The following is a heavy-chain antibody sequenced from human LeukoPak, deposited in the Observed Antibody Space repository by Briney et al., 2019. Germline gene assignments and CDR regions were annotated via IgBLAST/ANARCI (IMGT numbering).Heavy chain of an antibody. CDR2: INHSGST. V-gene: IGHV4-34*01. J-gene: IGHJ5*02. Sequence: SETLSLTCAVYGGSFSGYYWSWIRQPPGKGLEWIGEINHSGSTNYNPSLKSRVTISVDTSKNQFSLKLSSVTAADTAVYYCARGRAYYYGSGSSRPNWFGPWGQGTLVTVSS. CDR1: GGSFSGYY. CDR3: ARGRAYYYGSGSSRPNWFGP. D-gene: IGHD3-10*01.